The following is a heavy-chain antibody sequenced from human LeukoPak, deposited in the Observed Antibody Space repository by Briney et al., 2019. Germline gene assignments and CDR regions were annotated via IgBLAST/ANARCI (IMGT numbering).Heavy chain of an antibody. CDR1: GFTFSSYA. CDR3: AKDTRSRPYSTPYYFDY. Sequence: GGSLRLSCVASGFTFSSYAMSWVRQAPGKGLEWVSVISAGGGSTYYADSVKGRFTISRDNSRNTLYLQMNSLRAEDTAVYYCAKDTRSRPYSTPYYFDYWGQGTLVTVSS. D-gene: IGHD6-13*01. J-gene: IGHJ4*02. V-gene: IGHV3-23*01. CDR2: ISAGGGST.